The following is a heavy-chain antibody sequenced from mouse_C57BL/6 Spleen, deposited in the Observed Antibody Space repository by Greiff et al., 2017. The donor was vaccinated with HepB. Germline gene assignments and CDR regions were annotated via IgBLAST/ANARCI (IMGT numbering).Heavy chain of an antibody. CDR1: GFTFSDYG. V-gene: IGHV5-17*01. J-gene: IGHJ2*01. CDR2: ISSGSSTI. CDR3: AVYSNYYFDY. D-gene: IGHD2-5*01. Sequence: EVHLVESGGGLVKPGGSLKLSCAASGFTFSDYGMHWVRQAPEKGLEWVAYISSGSSTIYYADTVKGRFTISRDNAKNTLFLQMTSLRSEDTAMYYCAVYSNYYFDYWGQGTTLTVSS.